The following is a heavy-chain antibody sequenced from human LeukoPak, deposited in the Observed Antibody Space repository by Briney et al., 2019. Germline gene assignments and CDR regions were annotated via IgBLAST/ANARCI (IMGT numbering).Heavy chain of an antibody. CDR1: GYTLTELS. CDR3: ATDEGGRDGYNGLDY. D-gene: IGHD5-24*01. Sequence: ASVKVSCKVSGYTLTELSMHWVRQAPGKGLEWMGGFDPEDGETIYAQKFQGRVTMTEDTSTDTAYMELSSLRSEDTAVYYCATDEGGRDGYNGLDYWGQGTLVTVSS. V-gene: IGHV1-24*01. J-gene: IGHJ4*02. CDR2: FDPEDGET.